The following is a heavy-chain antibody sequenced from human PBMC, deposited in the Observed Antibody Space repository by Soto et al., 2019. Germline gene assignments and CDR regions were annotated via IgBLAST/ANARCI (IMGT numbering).Heavy chain of an antibody. CDR3: ARDRGRYCSKGVCYTSGSYYQYGMDV. Sequence: SETLSLTCTVSGASISSTDYYWSWIRQTPGKGLEWIGNMYYSGNSDYNPYLKSRVSISVDTSKSQFTLKLNSVTATETAVYYCARDRGRYCSKGVCYTSGSYYQYGMDVWGQGTTVT. CDR1: GASISSTDYY. J-gene: IGHJ6*02. CDR2: MYYSGNS. D-gene: IGHD2-8*01. V-gene: IGHV4-30-4*01.